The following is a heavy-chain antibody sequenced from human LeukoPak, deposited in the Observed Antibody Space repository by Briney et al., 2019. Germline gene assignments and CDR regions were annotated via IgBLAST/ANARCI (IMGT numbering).Heavy chain of an antibody. CDR3: AREKGVTTNAFDI. CDR2: INHSGST. J-gene: IGHJ3*02. Sequence: PSETLSLTCAVYGGSFSGYYWSWIRQPPGKGLEWIGEINHSGSTNYNPSLKSRVTISVDTSKNQFSLKLSSVTAADTAVYYCAREKGVTTNAFDIWGQGTMVTVSS. D-gene: IGHD3-22*01. V-gene: IGHV4-34*01. CDR1: GGSFSGYY.